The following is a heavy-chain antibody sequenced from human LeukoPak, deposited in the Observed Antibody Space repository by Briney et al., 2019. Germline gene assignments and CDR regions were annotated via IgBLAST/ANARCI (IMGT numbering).Heavy chain of an antibody. CDR2: ISSSGSTI. V-gene: IGHV3-11*04. Sequence: RAGGSLRLSCAASGFTFSDYYMSWIRQAPGKGLEWVSYISSSGSTIYYADSVKGRFTISRDNAKNSLYLQMNSLRAEDTAVYYCARVGYCSSTSCYYFDYWGQGTLVTVSS. CDR3: ARVGYCSSTSCYYFDY. J-gene: IGHJ4*02. CDR1: GFTFSDYY. D-gene: IGHD2-2*01.